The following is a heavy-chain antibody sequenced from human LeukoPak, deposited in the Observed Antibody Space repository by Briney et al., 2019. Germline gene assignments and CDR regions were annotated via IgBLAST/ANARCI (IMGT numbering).Heavy chain of an antibody. CDR2: INHSGST. Sequence: SETLSLTCTVSGGSISSSSYYWSWIRQPPGKGLEWIGEINHSGSTNYNPSLKSRVTISVDTSKNQFSLKLSSVTAADTAVYYCARRSGVFDYWGQGTLVTVSS. D-gene: IGHD3-10*01. CDR1: GGSISSSSYY. V-gene: IGHV4-39*07. J-gene: IGHJ4*02. CDR3: ARRSGVFDY.